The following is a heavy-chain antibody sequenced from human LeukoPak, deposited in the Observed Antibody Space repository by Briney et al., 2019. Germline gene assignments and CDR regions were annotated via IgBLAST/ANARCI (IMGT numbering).Heavy chain of an antibody. CDR1: GYPFTGYF. D-gene: IGHD3-22*01. J-gene: IGHJ3*02. Sequence: GASVKVSCKASGYPFTGYFIHWVRQAPGLGLEWMGWINPNSGGTNYAQKFQGWVTMTRDTSINTAYMELSSLKSDDTAVYYCARANYYDSIGDAFDIRGQGTMVTVSS. CDR3: ARANYYDSIGDAFDI. V-gene: IGHV1-2*04. CDR2: INPNSGGT.